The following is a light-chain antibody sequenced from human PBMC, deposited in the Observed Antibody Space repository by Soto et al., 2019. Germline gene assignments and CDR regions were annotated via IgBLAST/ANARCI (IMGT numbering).Light chain of an antibody. Sequence: NFXLTQPHSVSESPGKTVXISCTXXSGXIASNYVQWYQQRPGSAPTTVIYEDNQRPSGVPDRFSAYIDSSSNSASLTISGLKTXXXADYYCQSYDSDNQVFGGGTKLTVL. CDR3: QSYDSDNQV. CDR2: EDN. CDR1: SGXIASNY. J-gene: IGLJ3*02. V-gene: IGLV6-57*04.